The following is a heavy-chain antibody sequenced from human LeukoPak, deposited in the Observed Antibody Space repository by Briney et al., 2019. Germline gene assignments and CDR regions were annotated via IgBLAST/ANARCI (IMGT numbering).Heavy chain of an antibody. D-gene: IGHD5-24*01. CDR3: ARHGGGYSFDY. J-gene: IGHJ4*02. V-gene: IGHV4-59*08. Sequence: SETLSLTCSVSGGSISNYYWSWIRQPPGKGLEWIGYIYNSGSTNYSPSLKSRVTISVDTSKNQSSLKLSPVTAADTAVYYCARHGGGYSFDYWGQGTLVTVSS. CDR1: GGSISNYY. CDR2: IYNSGST.